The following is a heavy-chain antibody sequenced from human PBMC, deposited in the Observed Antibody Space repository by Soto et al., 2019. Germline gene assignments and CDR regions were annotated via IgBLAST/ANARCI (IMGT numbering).Heavy chain of an antibody. CDR1: GGSISSGGYY. D-gene: IGHD6-13*01. CDR2: IYYSGST. CDR3: ARDRVSSSWPRHDAFDI. Sequence: SETLSLTCTVSGGSISSGGYYWSWIRQHPGKGLEWIGYIYYSGSTYYNPSLKSRVTISVDTSKNQFSLKLSSVTAADTAVYYCARDRVSSSWPRHDAFDIWGQGTMVTV. V-gene: IGHV4-31*03. J-gene: IGHJ3*02.